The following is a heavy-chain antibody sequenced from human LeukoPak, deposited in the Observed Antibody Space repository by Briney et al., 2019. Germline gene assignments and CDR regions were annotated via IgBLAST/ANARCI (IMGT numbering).Heavy chain of an antibody. CDR3: ARDGGYCSGGSCYSLHFYYYMDV. CDR1: EFTFSSYS. J-gene: IGHJ6*03. D-gene: IGHD2-15*01. V-gene: IGHV3-21*01. CDR2: ISSSRGYI. Sequence: PGGSLRLSCAASEFTFSSYSMNWVRQAPGKGLEWVSSISSSRGYIYYADSVKGRFTISRDNVKNSLYLQMNSLRAEDTAVYCCARDGGYCSGGSCYSLHFYYYMDVWGKGTTVTVSS.